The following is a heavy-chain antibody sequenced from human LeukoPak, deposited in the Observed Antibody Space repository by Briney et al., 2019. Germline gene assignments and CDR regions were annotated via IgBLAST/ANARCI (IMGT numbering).Heavy chain of an antibody. CDR2: ISYDGSNK. V-gene: IGHV3-30*04. Sequence: SGGSLRLSCAASGFTFSSYAMHWVRQAPGKGLEWVAVISYDGSNKYYADSVKGRFTISRDNSKNTLYLQMNSLRAEDTAVYYCARGIYDTDSLGLYFDHWGQGTLVTVSS. CDR1: GFTFSSYA. J-gene: IGHJ1*01. D-gene: IGHD3-16*01. CDR3: ARGIYDTDSLGLYFDH.